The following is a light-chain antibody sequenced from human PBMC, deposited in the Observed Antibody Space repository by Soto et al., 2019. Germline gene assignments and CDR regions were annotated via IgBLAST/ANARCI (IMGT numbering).Light chain of an antibody. Sequence: QSALTQPRSVSGSPGQSVTISCTGTSSDVGTYDFVSWYQQHPGKAPRLMIFDVSERPSGVPDRFSGSKSGNTASLTISGLQAEDEADYYCETWDSNTGVFGEGTQLTVL. J-gene: IGLJ7*01. V-gene: IGLV2-11*01. CDR1: SSDVGTYDF. CDR2: DVS. CDR3: ETWDSNTGV.